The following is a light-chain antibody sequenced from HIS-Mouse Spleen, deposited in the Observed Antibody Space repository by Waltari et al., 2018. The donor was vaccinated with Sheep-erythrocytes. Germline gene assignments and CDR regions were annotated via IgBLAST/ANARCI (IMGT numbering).Light chain of an antibody. CDR3: CSYAGSYNHV. CDR2: DVS. J-gene: IGLJ1*01. CDR1: SSDVGGYNY. Sequence: QSALTQPRSVSGSPGQSVTISCTGTSSDVGGYNYVSWYQQHPGKAPILMIYDVSKRPSGVPDRFSGSKSGNTASLTISGLQAEDEADYYCCSYAGSYNHVFATGTKVTV. V-gene: IGLV2-11*01.